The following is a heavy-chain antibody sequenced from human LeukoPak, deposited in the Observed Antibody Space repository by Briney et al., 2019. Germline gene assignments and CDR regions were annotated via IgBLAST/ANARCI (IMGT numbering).Heavy chain of an antibody. J-gene: IGHJ6*03. CDR2: FSSSGGT. V-gene: IGHV4-59*01. Sequence: PSETLSLTCTVSGGSLSYYYWSWIRQPPGKGLEWIGYFSSSGGTNYNPSLKSRLTISVDTSKNQVSLNLRSVTAADAAVYYCAKGSYCSGGDCYGYHMDVWGKGTTVAVSS. CDR3: AKGSYCSGGDCYGYHMDV. CDR1: GGSLSYYY. D-gene: IGHD2-15*01.